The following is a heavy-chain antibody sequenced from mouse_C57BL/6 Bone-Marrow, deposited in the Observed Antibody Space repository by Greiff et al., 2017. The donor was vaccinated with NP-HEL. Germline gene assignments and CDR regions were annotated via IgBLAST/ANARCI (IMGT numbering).Heavy chain of an antibody. CDR2: IYPRSGNT. D-gene: IGHD1-1*01. CDR3: ARSHYGSSPAWFAY. J-gene: IGHJ3*01. CDR1: GYTFTSYG. V-gene: IGHV1-81*01. Sequence: QVQLQQYGAELARPGASVKLSCKASGYTFTSYGISWVKQRTGQGLELIGEIYPRSGNTYYNEKFKGKATLTAAKSSSTAYMELRSLTSEDSAVYFCARSHYGSSPAWFAYWGQGTLVTVSA.